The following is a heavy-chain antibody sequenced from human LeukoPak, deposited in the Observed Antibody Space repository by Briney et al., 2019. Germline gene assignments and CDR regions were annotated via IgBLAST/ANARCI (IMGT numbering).Heavy chain of an antibody. CDR1: GFTFSDYY. CDR3: ASSKWDKDAFDI. Sequence: GSLRLSCAASGFTFSDYYMSWIRQAPGKGLEWVSYISSSGSTIYYADSVKGRFTISRDNAKNSLYLQMNSLRAEDTAVYYCASSKWDKDAFDIWGQGTMVTVSS. J-gene: IGHJ3*02. CDR2: ISSSGSTI. D-gene: IGHD1-26*01. V-gene: IGHV3-11*04.